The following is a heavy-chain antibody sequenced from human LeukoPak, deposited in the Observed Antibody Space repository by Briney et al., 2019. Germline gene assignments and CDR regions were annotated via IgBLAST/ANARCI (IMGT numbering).Heavy chain of an antibody. CDR3: AKEFGSYYDSSGYYFDY. CDR1: GFTFSSYG. J-gene: IGHJ4*02. D-gene: IGHD3-22*01. V-gene: IGHV3-30*18. CDR2: ISYDGSNK. Sequence: GGSLRLSCAASGFTFSSYGMHWVRQAPGKGLEWVAVISYDGSNKYYADSVKGRFTISRDNSKNTLYLQMNSLRAEDTAVYYCAKEFGSYYDSSGYYFDYWGQGTLVTVSS.